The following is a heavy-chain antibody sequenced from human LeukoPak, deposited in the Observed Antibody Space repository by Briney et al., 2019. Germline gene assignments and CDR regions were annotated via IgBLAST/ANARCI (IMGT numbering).Heavy chain of an antibody. J-gene: IGHJ6*02. CDR3: ATTRVSGYYHYYYGMAV. CDR2: IKEDGGEK. CDR1: GFTFSSYG. D-gene: IGHD3-9*01. Sequence: GGSLRLSCAASGFTFSSYGMHWVRQAPGKGLEWVANIKEDGGEKYYVDSMKGRFTISRDNAKNSLYLQMNSLRAEDTAVYYCATTRVSGYYHYYYGMAVWGQGTTVTVSS. V-gene: IGHV3-7*01.